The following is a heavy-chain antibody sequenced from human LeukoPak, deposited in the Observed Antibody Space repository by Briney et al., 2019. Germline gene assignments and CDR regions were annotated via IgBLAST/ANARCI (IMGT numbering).Heavy chain of an antibody. J-gene: IGHJ5*02. Sequence: ASVKVSCKVSGYTLTELSMHWVRQAPGKGLEWMGGFDPEDGETIYAQTFQGRVTMSEDTSTDTAYMELNNLKSEDTAIYYCFKFAAGPDPYYPWGQGTLVTVSS. CDR3: FKFAAGPDPYYP. CDR2: FDPEDGET. CDR1: GYTLTELS. D-gene: IGHD6-25*01. V-gene: IGHV1-24*01.